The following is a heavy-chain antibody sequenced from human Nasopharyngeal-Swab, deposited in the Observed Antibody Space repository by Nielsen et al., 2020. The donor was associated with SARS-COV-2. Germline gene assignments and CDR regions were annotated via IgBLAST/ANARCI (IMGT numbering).Heavy chain of an antibody. V-gene: IGHV4-59*08. CDR1: GGSISSYY. Sequence: GSLRLSCTVSGGSISSYYWSWIRQPPGKGLEWIGYIYYSGSTNYNPSLKSRVTISVDTSKNQFSLKLSSVTAADTAVYYCARSTLTYYFDYWGQGTLVTVSS. D-gene: IGHD1-14*01. CDR3: ARSTLTYYFDY. J-gene: IGHJ4*02. CDR2: IYYSGST.